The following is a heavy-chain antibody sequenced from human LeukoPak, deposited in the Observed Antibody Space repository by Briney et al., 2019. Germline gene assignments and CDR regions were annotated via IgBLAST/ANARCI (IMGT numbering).Heavy chain of an antibody. CDR1: GYTFTNFG. V-gene: IGHV1-18*01. D-gene: IGHD6-19*01. CDR3: ARAGGWAREDYKADAFDI. Sequence: ASVKVSCKASGYTFTNFGISWVRQALGQGLEWMGWISAYNGNTNYAQKVQGRVTMTTDTSTSTVYMELRSLRSDDTAVYYCARAGGWAREDYKADAFDIWGQGTMVTVSS. J-gene: IGHJ3*02. CDR2: ISAYNGNT.